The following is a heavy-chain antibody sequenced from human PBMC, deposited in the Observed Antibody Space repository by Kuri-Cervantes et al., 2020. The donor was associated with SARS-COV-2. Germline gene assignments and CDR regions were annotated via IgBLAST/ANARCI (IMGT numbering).Heavy chain of an antibody. Sequence: LRLSCAVSGGSISSGGYYWSWIRQHPGKGLEWIGYIYYSGSTYYNPSLKSRVTISVDTSKNQFSLKLSSVTAADTAVYYCARGLTISRFDPWGQGTLVTVSS. CDR2: IYYSGST. CDR3: ARGLTISRFDP. CDR1: GGSISSGGYY. J-gene: IGHJ5*02. V-gene: IGHV4-31*02. D-gene: IGHD3-3*01.